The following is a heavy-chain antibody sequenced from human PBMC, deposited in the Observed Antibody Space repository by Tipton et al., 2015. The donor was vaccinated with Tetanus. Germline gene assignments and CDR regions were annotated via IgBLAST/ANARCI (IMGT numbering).Heavy chain of an antibody. CDR2: ISGSGGST. J-gene: IGHJ3*02. CDR3: AKDFGDGYEGGSDALDI. D-gene: IGHD5-24*01. Sequence: SLRLSCAASGVTFSSYDMSWVRQAPGKGLEWVSGISGSGGSTYYAESVKGRFTISRDNSKNTMYLQMNSLRAEDTAVYYCAKDFGDGYEGGSDALDIWGQGTMVTVSS. CDR1: GVTFSSYD. V-gene: IGHV3-23*01.